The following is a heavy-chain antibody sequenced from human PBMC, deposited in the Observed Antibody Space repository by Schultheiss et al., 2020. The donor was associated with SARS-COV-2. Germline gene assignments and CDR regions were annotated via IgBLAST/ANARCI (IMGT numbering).Heavy chain of an antibody. D-gene: IGHD5-12*01. CDR3: ARRRGLSGGYDLGVNWFDP. V-gene: IGHV4-34*01. J-gene: IGHJ5*02. CDR1: GGSFSGYY. CDR2: IYYSGST. Sequence: SETLSLTCAVYGGSFSGYYWSWIRQPPGKGLEWIGSIYYSGSTYYNPSLKSRVTISVDTSKNQFSLKLSSVTAADTAVYYCARRRGLSGGYDLGVNWFDPWGQGTLVTVSS.